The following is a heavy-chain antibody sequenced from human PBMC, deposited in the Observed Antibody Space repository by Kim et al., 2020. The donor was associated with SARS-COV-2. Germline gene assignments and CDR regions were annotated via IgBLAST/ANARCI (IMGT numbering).Heavy chain of an antibody. V-gene: IGHV3-23*01. CDR3: AKDARVHLWFGEYGGAIDY. J-gene: IGHJ4*02. D-gene: IGHD3-10*01. CDR1: GFTFSSYA. CDR2: ISGSGGST. Sequence: GGSLRLSCAASGFTFSSYAMSWVRQAPGKGLEWVSAISGSGGSTYYADSVKGRFTISRDNSKNTLYLQMNSLRAEDTAVYYCAKDARVHLWFGEYGGAIDYWGQGTLVTVSS.